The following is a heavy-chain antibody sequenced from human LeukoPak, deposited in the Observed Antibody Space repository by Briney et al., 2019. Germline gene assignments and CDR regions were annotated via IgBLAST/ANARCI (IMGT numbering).Heavy chain of an antibody. J-gene: IGHJ4*02. V-gene: IGHV3-21*01. Sequence: GGSLRLSCAASGFTFSSYSMNWVRQAPGKGLEWVSSISSSSGYIYYADSVKGRFTISRDNAKNSLYLQMNSLRAEDTAVYYCARIEGYYYDSSGYPDYWGQGTLVTVSS. CDR3: ARIEGYYYDSSGYPDY. CDR1: GFTFSSYS. CDR2: ISSSSGYI. D-gene: IGHD3-22*01.